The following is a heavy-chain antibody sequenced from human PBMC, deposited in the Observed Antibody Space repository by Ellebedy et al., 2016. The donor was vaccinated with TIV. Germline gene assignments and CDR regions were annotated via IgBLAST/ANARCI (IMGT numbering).Heavy chain of an antibody. Sequence: PGGSLRLSCKGSGYSFTNYWITWVRQMPGKGLEWMGRIDPSDSYTNYSPSFQGHVTISVDTSISTAYLQWSSLKASDTAMYYCARSSSSWTRGFDYWGQGTLVTVSS. V-gene: IGHV5-10-1*01. CDR1: GYSFTNYW. CDR3: ARSSSSWTRGFDY. CDR2: IDPSDSYT. D-gene: IGHD6-13*01. J-gene: IGHJ4*02.